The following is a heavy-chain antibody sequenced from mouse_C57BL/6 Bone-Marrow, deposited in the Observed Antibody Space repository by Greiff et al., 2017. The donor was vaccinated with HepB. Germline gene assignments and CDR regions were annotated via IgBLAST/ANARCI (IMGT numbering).Heavy chain of an antibody. V-gene: IGHV5-15*01. CDR3: ARRDYGSSYWYLDV. D-gene: IGHD1-1*01. CDR1: GFTFSDYG. J-gene: IGHJ1*03. Sequence: EVQVVESGGGLVQPGGSLKLSCAASGFTFSDYGMAWVRQAPRKGPEWVAFISNLAYSIYYADTVTGRFTISRENAKNTLYLEMSSLRSEDTAIYYCARRDYGSSYWYLDVWGTGTTVTVSS. CDR2: ISNLAYSI.